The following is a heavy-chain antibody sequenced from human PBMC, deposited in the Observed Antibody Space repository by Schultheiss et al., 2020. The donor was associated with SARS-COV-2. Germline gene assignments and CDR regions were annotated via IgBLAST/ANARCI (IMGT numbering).Heavy chain of an antibody. J-gene: IGHJ4*02. V-gene: IGHV3-30*04. Sequence: GGSLRLSCAASGFTFSSYAMHWVRQAPGKGLEWVAVISYDGSNKYYADSVKGRFTISRDNSKNTLYLQMNSLRAEDTAVYYCARSGGDFEYWGQGTLVTVSS. CDR2: ISYDGSNK. CDR3: ARSGGDFEY. D-gene: IGHD3-16*01. CDR1: GFTFSSYA.